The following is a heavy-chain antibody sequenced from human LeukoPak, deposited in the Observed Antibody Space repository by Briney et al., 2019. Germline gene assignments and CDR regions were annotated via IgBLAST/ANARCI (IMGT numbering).Heavy chain of an antibody. CDR2: IKQDGSEK. CDR3: ATAWGSSWFNWFDP. D-gene: IGHD6-13*01. CDR1: GFTFSSYW. Sequence: GGSLRLSCAASGFTFSSYWMSWVRQAPGKGLEWVANIKQDGSEKYYVDSVKGRFTISRDNAKNSLYLQMNSLRAEDTAVYYCATAWGSSWFNWFDPWGQGTLVTVSS. V-gene: IGHV3-7*01. J-gene: IGHJ5*02.